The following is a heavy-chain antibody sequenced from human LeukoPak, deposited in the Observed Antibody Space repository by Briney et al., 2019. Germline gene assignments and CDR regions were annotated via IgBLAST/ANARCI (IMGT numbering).Heavy chain of an antibody. V-gene: IGHV3-23*01. CDR1: GFTFSDYY. Sequence: GGSLRLSCAASGFTFSDYYMSWIRQAPGKGLEWVSHITDSGDSTSYADSVKGRFTISRDNSKNTLYLLLNSLRAEDTAVYYCAKDPDRTSANWFDPWGQGTLVTVSS. CDR2: ITDSGDST. D-gene: IGHD3/OR15-3a*01. J-gene: IGHJ5*02. CDR3: AKDPDRTSANWFDP.